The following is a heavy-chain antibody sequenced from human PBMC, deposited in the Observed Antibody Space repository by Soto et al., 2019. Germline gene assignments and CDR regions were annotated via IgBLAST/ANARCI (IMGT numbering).Heavy chain of an antibody. CDR1: GGSFSCYY. CDR3: ARGATTVEHYYYYGLDV. J-gene: IGHJ6*02. Sequence: QVQLQQWGAGLLKPSETLSLTCAVYGGSFSCYYWSWIRQPPGKGLEWIGEISHIGSTTYNPSLKSRVTISVDTSKNQFSLKLSSVTAADTAVYYCARGATTVEHYYYYGLDVWGQGTTVTVSS. CDR2: ISHIGST. D-gene: IGHD4-17*01. V-gene: IGHV4-34*01.